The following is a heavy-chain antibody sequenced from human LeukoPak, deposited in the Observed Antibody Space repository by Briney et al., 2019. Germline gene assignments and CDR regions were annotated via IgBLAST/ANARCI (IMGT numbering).Heavy chain of an antibody. CDR2: ISSSSSYI. Sequence: GGSLRLSCAASGFTFSSYSMNWVRQAPGKGLEWVSSISSSSSYIYYADSVKGRFTISRDNAKNSLYLQMNSLRAEDTAVYYCARSQYYDYVWGSYRYRDDAFDIWGQGTMVTVSS. CDR1: GFTFSSYS. J-gene: IGHJ3*02. CDR3: ARSQYYDYVWGSYRYRDDAFDI. V-gene: IGHV3-21*01. D-gene: IGHD3-16*02.